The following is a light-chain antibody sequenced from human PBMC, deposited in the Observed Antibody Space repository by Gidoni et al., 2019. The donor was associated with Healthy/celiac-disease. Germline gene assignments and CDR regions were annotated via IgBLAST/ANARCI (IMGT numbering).Light chain of an antibody. J-gene: IGLJ3*02. CDR1: SSNIGNNY. CDR2: DNN. Sequence: QSVFTQPPSVSAAPGHKVTISCSGSSSNIGNNYVSWYQQLPGTAPKLLIYDNNKRPSGIPDRFSGSKSGTSATLGITGLQTGDEADYYCGTWDSSLSAWVFGGGTKLTVL. V-gene: IGLV1-51*01. CDR3: GTWDSSLSAWV.